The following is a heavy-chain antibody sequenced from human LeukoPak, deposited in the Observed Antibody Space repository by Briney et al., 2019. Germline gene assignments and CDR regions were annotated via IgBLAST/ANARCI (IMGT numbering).Heavy chain of an antibody. J-gene: IGHJ6*03. V-gene: IGHV4-4*07. Sequence: KPSETLSLTCTVSGCSISTYYWSWIRQPAGKGLEWIGRIYTSGSTNYNPSLKSRVTMSLDTSKNQFSLKLSSVTAADTAVYYCARGGYSSSSNYYYYMDVWGKGTTVTVSS. D-gene: IGHD6-6*01. CDR3: ARGGYSSSSNYYYYMDV. CDR1: GCSISTYY. CDR2: IYTSGST.